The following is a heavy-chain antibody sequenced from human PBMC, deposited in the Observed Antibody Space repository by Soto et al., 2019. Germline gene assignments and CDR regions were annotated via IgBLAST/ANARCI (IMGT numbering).Heavy chain of an antibody. CDR3: AKDYDFWSGYPTLRNRLDP. CDR2: IYPVDSNT. J-gene: IGHJ5*02. Sequence: RGESLKISCKASGYSFTSYWIGWVRQMSGKGLEWMGVIYPVDSNTKFSPSFQGQVTMSVDNSISTAYLHWISLKASDTAIYYCAKDYDFWSGYPTLRNRLDPWGQGTLVTVSS. CDR1: GYSFTSYW. V-gene: IGHV5-51*01. D-gene: IGHD3-3*01.